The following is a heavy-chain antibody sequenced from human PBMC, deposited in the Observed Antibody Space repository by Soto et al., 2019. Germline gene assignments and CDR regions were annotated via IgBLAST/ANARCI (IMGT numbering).Heavy chain of an antibody. CDR3: AIDRGRRWELHTAYNWFDP. CDR1: GFTFSNYA. D-gene: IGHD1-26*01. CDR2: ISGPGGST. J-gene: IGHJ5*02. V-gene: IGHV3-23*01. Sequence: EVQLLESGGGLVQPGGALRLSCAASGFTFSNYAMSWVRQAPGTGLEWVSCISGPGGSTYYAESVKGRFTISRDNSKNTLFLQMHCLRAEDTAVYYCAIDRGRRWELHTAYNWFDPWGQGTLVTVAS.